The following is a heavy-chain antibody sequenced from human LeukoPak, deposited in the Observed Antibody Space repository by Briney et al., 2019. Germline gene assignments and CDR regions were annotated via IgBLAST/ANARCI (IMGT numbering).Heavy chain of an antibody. CDR3: ARAAQDYYYYMDV. D-gene: IGHD6-25*01. CDR2: IYYSGST. J-gene: IGHJ6*03. Sequence: SETLSLTCTVSGGSISSGGYYWSWIRQHPGKGLEWIGYIYYSGSTYYNPSLKSRVTISVDTSKNQFSLKLSSVTAADTAVYYCARAAQDYYYYMDVWGKGTTVTVSS. V-gene: IGHV4-31*03. CDR1: GGSISSGGYY.